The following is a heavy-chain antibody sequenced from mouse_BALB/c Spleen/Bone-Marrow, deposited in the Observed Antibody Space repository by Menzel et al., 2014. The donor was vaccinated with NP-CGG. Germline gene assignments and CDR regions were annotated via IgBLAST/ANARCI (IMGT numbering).Heavy chain of an antibody. J-gene: IGHJ2*01. Sequence: EVQLQQSGGGLVQPGGSRKLSCAASGFTFSSFGMHWVRQAPEKGLEWVAYISSGSSNIYYADTVKGRFTISRDNPKNTLFLQMTSLRSEDTAMYYCTRGGNWDDFDYWGQGTTPTVSS. CDR2: ISSGSSNI. CDR1: GFTFSSFG. V-gene: IGHV5-17*02. D-gene: IGHD4-1*01. CDR3: TRGGNWDDFDY.